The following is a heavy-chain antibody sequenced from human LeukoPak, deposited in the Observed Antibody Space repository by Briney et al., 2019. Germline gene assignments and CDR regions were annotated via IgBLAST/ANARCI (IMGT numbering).Heavy chain of an antibody. D-gene: IGHD4-17*01. CDR3: TRHGYYVFDY. J-gene: IGHJ4*02. CDR1: GFTFSSHW. CDR2: IKEDGHEK. Sequence: PGGSLRLSCAGSGFTFSSHWMGWVRQAPGKGLEWLANIKEDGHEKYYVDSVQGRFTISRDNAKNSLFLQMDSLRAEDTAVYFCTRHGYYVFDYWGQGTLVTVPS. V-gene: IGHV3-7*01.